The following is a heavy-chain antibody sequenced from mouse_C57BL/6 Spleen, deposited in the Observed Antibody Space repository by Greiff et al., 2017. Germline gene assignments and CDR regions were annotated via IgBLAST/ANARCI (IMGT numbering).Heavy chain of an antibody. D-gene: IGHD2-1*01. CDR1: GFTFRDYG. J-gene: IGHJ2*01. CDR3: ARLLYWGFDY. V-gene: IGHV5-17*01. CDR2: ISSGSSTI. Sequence: EVHLVESGGGLVKPGGSLQLSCAASGFTFRDYGMHWVRQAPEKGLEWVAYISSGSSTIYYADTVKGRFTISRDNAKNPLFLQMTSLRSEDTAMYYGARLLYWGFDYWGQGTTRTVSS.